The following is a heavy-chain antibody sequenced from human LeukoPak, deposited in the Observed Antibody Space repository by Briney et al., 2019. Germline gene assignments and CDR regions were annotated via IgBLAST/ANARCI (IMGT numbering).Heavy chain of an antibody. J-gene: IGHJ4*02. Sequence: GGSLRLSCSASGFTFSSYAMHWVRQAPGKGLEYVSAISSNGGSTYYADSVKGRFTISRDNSKNTPYLQMSSLRAEDTAVYYCVKDWDTVTFDYWGQGTLVTVSS. V-gene: IGHV3-64D*06. CDR2: ISSNGGST. CDR1: GFTFSSYA. CDR3: VKDWDTVTFDY. D-gene: IGHD4-17*01.